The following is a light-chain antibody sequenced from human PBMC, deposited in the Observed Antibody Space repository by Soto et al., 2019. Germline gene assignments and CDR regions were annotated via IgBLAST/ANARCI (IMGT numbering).Light chain of an antibody. V-gene: IGLV1-40*01. CDR1: SSNIGAGYD. Sequence: QSVLTQPPSVSGAPGQRVTISCTGRSSNIGAGYDVHWYQQLPGTAPKLLIYGNSNRPSGVPDRFSGSKSATSASLAITGLQAEHEADYYCQSYDSSLSGTEVFGGGTKLTVL. CDR3: QSYDSSLSGTEV. CDR2: GNS. J-gene: IGLJ2*01.